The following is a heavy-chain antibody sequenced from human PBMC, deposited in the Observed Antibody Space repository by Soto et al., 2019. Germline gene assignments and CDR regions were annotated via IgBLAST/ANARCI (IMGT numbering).Heavy chain of an antibody. J-gene: IGHJ4*02. D-gene: IGHD5-18*01. CDR3: AASGYSYGTDG. Sequence: SETLSLTCAVYGGSFSGYYWSWIRQPPGKGLEWIGEINHSGSTNYNPSLKSRVTISVDTSKNQFSLKLSSVTAADTAVYYCAASGYSYGTDGWGQGTLVTVS. CDR1: GGSFSGYY. V-gene: IGHV4-34*01. CDR2: INHSGST.